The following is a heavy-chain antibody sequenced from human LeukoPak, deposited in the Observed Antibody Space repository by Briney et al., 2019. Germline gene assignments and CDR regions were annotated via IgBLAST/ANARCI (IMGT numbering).Heavy chain of an antibody. CDR2: IIPIFGTA. D-gene: IGHD2-8*02. Sequence: ASVKVSCKASGGSFSSYAISWVRQAPGQGLEWMGGIIPIFGTANYAQKFQGRVTITADESTSTAYMELSSLRSEDTAVYYCATSRNWWSFDPCGQGTLVTVSS. J-gene: IGHJ5*02. V-gene: IGHV1-69*13. CDR1: GGSFSSYA. CDR3: ATSRNWWSFDP.